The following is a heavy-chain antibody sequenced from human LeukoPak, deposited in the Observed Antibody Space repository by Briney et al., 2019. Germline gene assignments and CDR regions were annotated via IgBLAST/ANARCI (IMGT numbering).Heavy chain of an antibody. CDR3: VKSNNLGGDY. V-gene: IGHV3-23*01. CDR2: ISGSGGT. CDR1: GLTFRNHA. J-gene: IGHJ4*02. D-gene: IGHD1/OR15-1a*01. Sequence: PGGSLRLSCAASGLTFRNHAMNWVRQAPGKGLEWVSSISGSGGTFYADSVKGRFTISRDNSKKTVYLQMQSLRVEDTAVYYCVKSNNLGGDYWGQGTLVTVSS.